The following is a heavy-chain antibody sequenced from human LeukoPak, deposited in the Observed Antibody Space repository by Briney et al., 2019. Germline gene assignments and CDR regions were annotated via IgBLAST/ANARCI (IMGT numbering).Heavy chain of an antibody. D-gene: IGHD2-21*01. CDR3: AKESTPRVLWSDAFDI. V-gene: IGHV3-7*01. CDR1: GFTFSSYW. J-gene: IGHJ3*02. CDR2: IKQDGSEK. Sequence: GGSLRLSCAASGFTFSSYWMSWVRQAPGKGLEWVANIKQDGSEKYYVDSVKGRFTISRDNSKNTLYLQMNSLRAEDTAVYYCAKESTPRVLWSDAFDIWGQGTMVTVSS.